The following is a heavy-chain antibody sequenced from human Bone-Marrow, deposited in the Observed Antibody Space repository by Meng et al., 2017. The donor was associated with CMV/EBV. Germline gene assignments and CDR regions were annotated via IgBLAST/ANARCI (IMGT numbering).Heavy chain of an antibody. Sequence: GSLRLSCAVYGVSFSGYYWSWIRQPPGKGLEWIGEINHSGSTNYNPSLKSRVTISVDTSKNQFSLKLSSVTAADTAVYYCARGCIVFIAARREWDYYDSSGNPGWFGPWGQGTLVTVSS. CDR1: GVSFSGYY. D-gene: IGHD3-22*01. V-gene: IGHV4-34*01. CDR3: ARGCIVFIAARREWDYYDSSGNPGWFGP. CDR2: INHSGST. J-gene: IGHJ5*02.